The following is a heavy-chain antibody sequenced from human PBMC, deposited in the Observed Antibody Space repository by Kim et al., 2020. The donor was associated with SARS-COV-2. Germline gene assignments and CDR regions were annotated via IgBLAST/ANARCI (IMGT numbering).Heavy chain of an antibody. CDR2: ISYDGSNK. CDR1: GFTFSSYA. CDR3: SGTPRYYYYMDV. Sequence: GGSLRLSCAASGFTFSSYAMHWVRQAPGKGLEWVAVISYDGSNKYYADSVKGRFTISRDNSKNTLYLQMNSLRAEDTAVYYCSGTPRYYYYMDVWGKGTTVTVSS. J-gene: IGHJ6*03. D-gene: IGHD1-1*01. V-gene: IGHV3-30-3*01.